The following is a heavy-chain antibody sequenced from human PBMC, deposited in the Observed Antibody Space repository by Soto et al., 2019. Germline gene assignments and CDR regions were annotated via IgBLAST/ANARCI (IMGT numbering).Heavy chain of an antibody. J-gene: IGHJ6*02. CDR2: IYYSGST. V-gene: IGHV4-30-4*01. D-gene: IGHD4-17*01. CDR3: ARADGDYPSWLYYYYYGMDV. CDR1: GGSISRGDYY. Sequence: SETLSLTCTVSGGSISRGDYYWSWIRQPPGKGLEWIGYIYYSGSTYYNPSLKSRVTISVDTSKNQFSLKLSAVTAAATAVVYCARADGDYPSWLYYYYYGMDVWGQGTTVTVSS.